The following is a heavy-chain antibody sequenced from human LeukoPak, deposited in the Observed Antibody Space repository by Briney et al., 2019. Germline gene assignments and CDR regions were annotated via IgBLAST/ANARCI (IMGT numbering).Heavy chain of an antibody. CDR1: GDSVSSNSVA. CDR2: TYYRSKWYN. CDR3: ARGMAVTGYYFDY. D-gene: IGHD6-19*01. V-gene: IGHV6-1*01. Sequence: SQTLSLTCAISGDSVSSNSVAWNWIRQSPARGLEWLVRTYYRSKWYNDYAVSVKSRITINPDTSKNQFSLQLNSVTPEDTAVYYCARGMAVTGYYFDYWGQGTLVTVSS. J-gene: IGHJ4*02.